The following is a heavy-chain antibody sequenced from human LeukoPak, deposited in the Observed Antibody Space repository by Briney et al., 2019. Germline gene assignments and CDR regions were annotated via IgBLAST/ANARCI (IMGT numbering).Heavy chain of an antibody. V-gene: IGHV4-59*01. CDR2: IYYSGSGST. CDR3: ARGLDTAMAYNDC. J-gene: IGHJ4*02. CDR1: GGSISPYY. Sequence: PSETLSLTCTVSGGSISPYYWSWIRQPPGKGLEWIGYIYYSGSGSTSHNPSLKSRVTISVDTSKNQLSLKLTSVTAADTAVYYCARGLDTAMAYNDCWGQGTLVTVSS. D-gene: IGHD5-18*01.